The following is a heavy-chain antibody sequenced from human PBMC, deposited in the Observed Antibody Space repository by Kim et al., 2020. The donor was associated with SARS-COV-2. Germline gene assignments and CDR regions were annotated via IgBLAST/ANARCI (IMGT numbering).Heavy chain of an antibody. CDR1: GGSISSSSYY. D-gene: IGHD3-10*01. Sequence: SETLSLTCTVSGGSISSSSYYWGWIRQPPGKGLEWIGSIYYSGSTYYNPSLKSRVTISVDTSKNQFSLKLSSVTAADTAVYYCARLGYYGSGSDYNPLYYSYYGMYVWGQGTPVTVSS. J-gene: IGHJ6*02. CDR3: ARLGYYGSGSDYNPLYYSYYGMYV. CDR2: IYYSGST. V-gene: IGHV4-39*01.